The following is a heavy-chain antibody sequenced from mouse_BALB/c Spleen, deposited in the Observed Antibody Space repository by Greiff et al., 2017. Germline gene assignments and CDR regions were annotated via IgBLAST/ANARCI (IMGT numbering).Heavy chain of an antibody. CDR1: GFSLTSYG. Sequence: VKLQESGPGLVQPSQSLSITCTVSGFSLTSYGVHWVRQSPGKGLEWLGVIWSGGSTDYNAAFISRLSISKDNSKSQVFFKMNSLQANDTAIYYCARNRGGNYFAYWGQGTLVTVSA. CDR3: ARNRGGNYFAY. V-gene: IGHV2-2*02. CDR2: IWSGGST. J-gene: IGHJ3*01. D-gene: IGHD2-1*01.